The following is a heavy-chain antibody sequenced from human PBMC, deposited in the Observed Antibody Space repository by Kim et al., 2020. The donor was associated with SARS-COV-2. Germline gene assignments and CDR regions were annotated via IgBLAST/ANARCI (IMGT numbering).Heavy chain of an antibody. D-gene: IGHD2-21*01. J-gene: IGHJ4*02. V-gene: IGHV3-43*01. CDR2: ITRDGGNT. Sequence: GGSLRLSCAASGFTFDDYTMHWVRQVPRKGLEWVSFITRDGGNTHYADSVKGRFTISRDNSRNSLYLQMNSLRTEDTALYYCTKDATLIPFDSWGQGTL. CDR1: GFTFDDYT. CDR3: TKDATLIPFDS.